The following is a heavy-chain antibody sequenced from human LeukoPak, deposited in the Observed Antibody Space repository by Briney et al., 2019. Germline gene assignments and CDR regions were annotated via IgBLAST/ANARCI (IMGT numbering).Heavy chain of an antibody. CDR2: IYYSGST. D-gene: IGHD6-13*01. CDR3: ARLPLDSSSWYHFDY. V-gene: IGHV4-59*12. Sequence: YPSETLSLTCTVSGGSISSYYWSWIRQPPGKGLEWIGYIYYSGSTSYKPSLKSRVTISVDTSKNQFSLKLSSVTAADTAVYYCARLPLDSSSWYHFDYWGQGTLVTVSS. J-gene: IGHJ4*02. CDR1: GGSISSYY.